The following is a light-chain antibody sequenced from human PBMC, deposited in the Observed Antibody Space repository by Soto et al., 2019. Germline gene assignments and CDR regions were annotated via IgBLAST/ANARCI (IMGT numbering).Light chain of an antibody. CDR1: QSVSSSY. CDR3: QQYGISSWP. J-gene: IGKJ1*01. Sequence: ENVLTQSPGTLSLSPGERATLSCRASQSVSSSYLAWYQQKPGQAPRLLLYGASSRATGIPDRFSGSGSGADFPRTISRLESEDCVVYYCQQYGISSWPVGQGTKVDIK. V-gene: IGKV3-20*01. CDR2: GAS.